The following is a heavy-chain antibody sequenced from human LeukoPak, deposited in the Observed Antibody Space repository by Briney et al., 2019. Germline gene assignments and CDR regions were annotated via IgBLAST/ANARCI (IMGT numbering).Heavy chain of an antibody. J-gene: IGHJ3*02. D-gene: IGHD3-22*01. CDR2: ISWNSGSI. V-gene: IGHV3-9*01. CDR3: AKYSSGYLDAFDI. CDR1: GFTFDDYA. Sequence: AGGCLRLSCAASGFTFDDYAMHWVRQAPGKGLEWVSGISWNSGSIVYADSVKGRFIISRDNAKNSLYLQMNSLRAEDTALYYCAKYSSGYLDAFDIWGQGTMVTVSS.